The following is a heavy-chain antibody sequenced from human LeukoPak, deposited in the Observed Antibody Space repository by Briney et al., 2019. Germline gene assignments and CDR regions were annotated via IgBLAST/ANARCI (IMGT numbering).Heavy chain of an antibody. V-gene: IGHV3-30*02. J-gene: IGHJ3*02. CDR2: IRYDGSNK. CDR3: ARDHYDSSGPEAFDI. CDR1: GSTFSSYG. Sequence: GGSLRLSCAASGSTFSSYGMHWVRQAPGKGLEWVAFIRYDGSNKYYADSVKGRFTISRDNSKNTLYLQMNSLRAEDTAVYYCARDHYDSSGPEAFDIWGQGTMVTVSS. D-gene: IGHD3-22*01.